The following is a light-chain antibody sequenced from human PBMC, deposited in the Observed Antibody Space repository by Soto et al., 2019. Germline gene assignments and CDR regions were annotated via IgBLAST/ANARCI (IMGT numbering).Light chain of an antibody. CDR2: SNN. CDR1: SSNIGSNT. Sequence: SLLTQPPSASGTPGQMVTISCSGSSSNIGSNTVNWYQQLPGTAPKLLIHSNNQRPSGVPDRFSGSKSGTSDSLAISGLQSEDEADYYCAAWDDSLNAYVFGTG. CDR3: AAWDDSLNAYV. J-gene: IGLJ1*01. V-gene: IGLV1-44*01.